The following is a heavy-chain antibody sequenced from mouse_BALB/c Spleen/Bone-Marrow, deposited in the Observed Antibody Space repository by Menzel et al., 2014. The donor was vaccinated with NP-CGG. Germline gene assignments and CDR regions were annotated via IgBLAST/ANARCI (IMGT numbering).Heavy chain of an antibody. D-gene: IGHD1-1*01. V-gene: IGHV14-3*02. CDR1: VFNLKDTY. CDR3: ARCRCCGSRGWDY. Sequence: EVQLHQSGAALVKPGPSVKLSCTASVFNLKDTYIHWLKQRPEQGLDWIGRIDPANGNTKYDPKFQGKATITADKSSNTAYLHLSSLTSEDTDVYYGARCRCCGSRGWDYWGQGTSVTVSS. J-gene: IGHJ4*01. CDR2: IDPANGNT.